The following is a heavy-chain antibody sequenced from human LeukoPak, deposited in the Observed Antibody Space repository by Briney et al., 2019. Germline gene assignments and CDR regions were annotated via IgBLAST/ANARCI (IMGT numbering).Heavy chain of an antibody. J-gene: IGHJ4*02. CDR3: AAEAFYGSGSYQFY. Sequence: SVKVSCKASGYTFTSYGISWVRQAPGQGLEWIGWIVVGSGNTNYAQKFQERVTITRDMSTSTAYMELSSLRSEDTAVYYCAAEAFYGSGSYQFYWGQGTLVTVSS. D-gene: IGHD3-10*01. V-gene: IGHV1-58*02. CDR1: GYTFTSYG. CDR2: IVVGSGNT.